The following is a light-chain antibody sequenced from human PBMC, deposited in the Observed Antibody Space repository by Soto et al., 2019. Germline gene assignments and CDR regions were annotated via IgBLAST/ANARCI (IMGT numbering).Light chain of an antibody. CDR1: NIGSKS. V-gene: IGLV3-21*04. Sequence: SYELTQPPSMSVAPGKTARITCGGNNIGSKSVHWYQQKPGQAPVLVIYYDSDRPSGIPERFSGSNSGNTATLAISRVEAGDEADYYCQVWDSSAGVFGTGTKVTVL. CDR3: QVWDSSAGV. CDR2: YDS. J-gene: IGLJ1*01.